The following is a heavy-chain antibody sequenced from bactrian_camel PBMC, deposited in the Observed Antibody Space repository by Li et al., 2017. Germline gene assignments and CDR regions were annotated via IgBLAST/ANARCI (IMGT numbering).Heavy chain of an antibody. Sequence: VQLVESGGGSVQAGGSLRLSCAASGYAYSSYCMGWFRQAPGKEREGVATIYTGGGSTHYADSVKGRFTLSQDNAKNTLYLQMNSLKPEDTAMYYCAAELAPCRHIAVVASAMYWGQGTQVTVS. CDR2: IYTGGGST. CDR1: GYAYSSYC. D-gene: IGHD7*01. J-gene: IGHJ4*01. V-gene: IGHV3S40*01. CDR3: AAELAPCRHIAVVASAMY.